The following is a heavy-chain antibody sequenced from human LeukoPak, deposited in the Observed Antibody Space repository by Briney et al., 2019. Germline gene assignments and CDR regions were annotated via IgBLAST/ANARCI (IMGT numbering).Heavy chain of an antibody. CDR2: IRYDGSNK. V-gene: IGHV3-30*02. CDR1: GFTFDDYG. Sequence: GGSLRLSCAASGFTFDDYGMHWVRQAPGKGLEWVAFIRYDGSNKYYADSVKGRFTISRDNSKNTLYLQMNSLRAEDTAVYYCAKASLYGSGSIPHYFDYWGQGTLVTVSS. D-gene: IGHD3-10*01. CDR3: AKASLYGSGSIPHYFDY. J-gene: IGHJ4*02.